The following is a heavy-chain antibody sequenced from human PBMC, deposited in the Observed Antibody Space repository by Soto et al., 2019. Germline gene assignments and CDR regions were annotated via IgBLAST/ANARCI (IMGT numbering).Heavy chain of an antibody. J-gene: IGHJ4*02. CDR2: ISSSSSTI. D-gene: IGHD3-9*01. CDR1: GFTFSSYS. Sequence: PGGSLRLSCAASGFTFSSYSMNWVRQAPGKGLEWVSYISSSSSTIYYADSVKGRFTISRDNAKNSLYLQMNSLRAEDTAVYYCATGGSYYDILTGYYFDYWGQGTLVTVSS. CDR3: ATGGSYYDILTGYYFDY. V-gene: IGHV3-48*01.